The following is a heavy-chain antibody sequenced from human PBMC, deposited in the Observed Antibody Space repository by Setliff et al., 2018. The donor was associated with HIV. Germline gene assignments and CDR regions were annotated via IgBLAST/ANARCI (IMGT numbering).Heavy chain of an antibody. J-gene: IGHJ3*02. D-gene: IGHD2-15*01. V-gene: IGHV1-3*01. Sequence: ASVKVSCKASGYSFTNYAMHWVRQAPGQRLEWMGWINVGNDNTKYSQTLQGRVTIARDTSASTAYMELSSLRSEDTAVYYCARDVGNLIVVVAVDAFDIWGQGTMVTVSS. CDR3: ARDVGNLIVVVAVDAFDI. CDR1: GYSFTNYA. CDR2: INVGNDNT.